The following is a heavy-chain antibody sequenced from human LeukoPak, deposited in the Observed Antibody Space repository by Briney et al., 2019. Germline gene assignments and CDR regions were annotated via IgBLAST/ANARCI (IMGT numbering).Heavy chain of an antibody. V-gene: IGHV4-39*01. CDR3: ARLNYYDSSGYYYVGPYYYYYMDV. Sequence: PSETLSLTCTVSGGSISSSSYYWGWIRQPPGKGLEWIGSIYYSGSTYYNPSLKSRVTISVDTSKSQFSLKLSSVTAADTAVYYCARLNYYDSSGYYYVGPYYYYYMDVWGKGTTVTVSS. J-gene: IGHJ6*03. CDR1: GGSISSSSYY. CDR2: IYYSGST. D-gene: IGHD3-22*01.